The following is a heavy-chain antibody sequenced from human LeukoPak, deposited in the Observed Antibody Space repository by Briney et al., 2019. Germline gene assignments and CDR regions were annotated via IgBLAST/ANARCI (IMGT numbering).Heavy chain of an antibody. CDR1: GGSFSGYY. CDR2: INHSGST. Sequence: PSETLSLTCAVYGGSFSGYYWSWIRQPPGKGLEWIGEINHSGSTNYNPSLKSRVTISVDTSKNQFSLKLSSVTAADTAVYYCARGRFRLSNDYWGQGTLVTVSS. J-gene: IGHJ4*02. CDR3: ARGRFRLSNDY. D-gene: IGHD3-16*02. V-gene: IGHV4-34*01.